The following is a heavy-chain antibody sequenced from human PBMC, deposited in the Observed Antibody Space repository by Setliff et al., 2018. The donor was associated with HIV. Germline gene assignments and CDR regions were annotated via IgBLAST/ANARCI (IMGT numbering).Heavy chain of an antibody. D-gene: IGHD3-16*01. J-gene: IGHJ3*02. CDR1: GFTFSTYW. CDR2: IKSDGSST. CDR3: ARDPHGDHVGMHDAFDI. V-gene: IGHV3-74*01. Sequence: HPGGSLRLSCAASGFTFSTYWMHWVRQAPGKGLVWVSRIKSDGSSTSYADSVKGRFTISRDNAKNTLYLQMNSLTVEDTAVYYCARDPHGDHVGMHDAFDIWGQGTMVTVSS.